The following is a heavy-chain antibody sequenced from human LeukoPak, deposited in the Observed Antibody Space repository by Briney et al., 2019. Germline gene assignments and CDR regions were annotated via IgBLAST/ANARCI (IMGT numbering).Heavy chain of an antibody. CDR2: TYYSGST. CDR3: ARGDILTGSYYFGY. Sequence: SETLSLTCTVSGCSISSYYWSWIRQPPGKGLEWIGDTYYSGSTNYNPSLKRRVTISVDTSKNQFSLKLSSVSAADTAVYYCARGDILTGSYYFGYWGQGTLVTVSS. J-gene: IGHJ4*02. CDR1: GCSISSYY. D-gene: IGHD3-9*01. V-gene: IGHV4-59*01.